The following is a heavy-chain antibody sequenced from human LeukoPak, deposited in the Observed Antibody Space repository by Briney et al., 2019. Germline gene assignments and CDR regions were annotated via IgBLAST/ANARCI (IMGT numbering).Heavy chain of an antibody. CDR3: ARLLGIAVCN. Sequence: SETLSLTCTVSGGSISSSSSYWGWIRQPPGKGLEWIGSIYYSGSTYHNPSLKSRVTISVDTSKNQFSLKLSSVTAADTAVYYCARLLGIAVCNWGQGTLVTVSS. CDR1: GGSISSSSSY. V-gene: IGHV4-39*01. J-gene: IGHJ4*02. CDR2: IYYSGST. D-gene: IGHD6-19*01.